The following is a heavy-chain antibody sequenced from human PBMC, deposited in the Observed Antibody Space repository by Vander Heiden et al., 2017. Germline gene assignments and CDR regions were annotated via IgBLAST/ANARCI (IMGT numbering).Heavy chain of an antibody. V-gene: IGHV3-53*01. D-gene: IGHD3-10*01. CDR1: GFTVSSKY. J-gene: IGHJ4*02. CDR2: IYRGGGT. CDR3: ASLKGWSGEGVADY. Sequence: EVQLVESGGDWIQPGGSLRLSCEASGFTVSSKYMYWVRQAPGKGLELVLVIYRGGGTYYPDSVKGRFTVSRDNSKNTLYLQMNSLRAEDTAVYYCASLKGWSGEGVADYWGQGALVTVSS.